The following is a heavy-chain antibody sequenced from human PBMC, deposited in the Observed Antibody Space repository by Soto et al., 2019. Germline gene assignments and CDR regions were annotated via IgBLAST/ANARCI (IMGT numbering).Heavy chain of an antibody. J-gene: IGHJ4*02. CDR1: GFAFNNYG. Sequence: PGGSLRLSCTVSGFAFNNYGINWVRQAPGKGLEWVSSISKSDYTYYSDSVEGRFAISRDNAKSSVSLQMNTLRVEDTAVYYCAREDSIIIPAVSDFWGQGTLVTVS. D-gene: IGHD2-2*01. CDR3: AREDSIIIPAVSDF. CDR2: ISKSDYT. V-gene: IGHV3-21*01.